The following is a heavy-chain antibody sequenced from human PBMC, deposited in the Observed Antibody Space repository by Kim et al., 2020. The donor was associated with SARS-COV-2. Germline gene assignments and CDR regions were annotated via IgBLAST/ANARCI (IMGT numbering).Heavy chain of an antibody. V-gene: IGHV4-59*01. CDR3: ARVAAADYNWFDP. J-gene: IGHJ5*02. D-gene: IGHD6-13*01. Sequence: HPSLTSRVTISVDPSKHQFSLKLSSVTAADTAVYYCARVAAADYNWFDPWGQGTLVTVSS.